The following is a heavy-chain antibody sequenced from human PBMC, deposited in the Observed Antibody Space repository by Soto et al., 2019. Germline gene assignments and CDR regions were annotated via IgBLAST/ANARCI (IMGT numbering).Heavy chain of an antibody. J-gene: IGHJ3*02. CDR3: AKDLGQVLRFLEWLPHHRVTDAFDI. D-gene: IGHD3-3*01. Sequence: QSGGSLRLSCAASGFTFSSYAMSWVRQAPGKGLEWVSAISGSGGSTYYADSVKGRFTISRDNSKNTLYLQMNSLRAEDTAVYYCAKDLGQVLRFLEWLPHHRVTDAFDIWGQGTMVTVSS. V-gene: IGHV3-23*01. CDR1: GFTFSSYA. CDR2: ISGSGGST.